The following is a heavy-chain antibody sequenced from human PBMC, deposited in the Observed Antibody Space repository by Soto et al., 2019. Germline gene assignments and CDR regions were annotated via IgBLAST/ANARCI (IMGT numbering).Heavy chain of an antibody. J-gene: IGHJ2*01. CDR2: ISGSGGST. V-gene: IGHV3-23*01. D-gene: IGHD1-1*01. CDR3: FFQAEDGIRLVLSVSAFLLNRSSDL. Sequence: KGLAWVSAISGSGGSTYYADSVKGRFTISRDNSKNTLYLQMNSLRAEDTAVYYFFFQAEDGIRLVLSVSAFLLNRSSDL.